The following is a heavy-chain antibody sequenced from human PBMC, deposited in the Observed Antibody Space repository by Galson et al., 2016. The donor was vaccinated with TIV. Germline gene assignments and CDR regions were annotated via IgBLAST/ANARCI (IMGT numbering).Heavy chain of an antibody. V-gene: IGHV3-20*04. CDR1: GFTFDDYG. CDR2: INWSGEST. Sequence: LRLSCAASGFTFDDYGMSWVRQAPGKGLEWVSGINWSGESTHYVDSVKGRFNISRDNAKNALYLQMDSLRAEDTALYYCARGGGSYYAVDSWGQGTLVTVSS. D-gene: IGHD1-26*01. J-gene: IGHJ4*02. CDR3: ARGGGSYYAVDS.